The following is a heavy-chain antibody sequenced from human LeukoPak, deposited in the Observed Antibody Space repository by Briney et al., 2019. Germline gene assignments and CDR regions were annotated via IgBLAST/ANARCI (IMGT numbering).Heavy chain of an antibody. CDR2: IIPIFGTA. CDR1: GGTFSSYA. CDR3: ARLYYGDLSRPYYMDV. J-gene: IGHJ6*03. D-gene: IGHD4-17*01. V-gene: IGHV1-69*13. Sequence: GASVKGSCKASGGTFSSYAISWVRQAPGEGLEWRGGIIPIFGTANYAQKFQGRVTITADESTSTAYMELSSLRSEDTAVYYCARLYYGDLSRPYYMDVWGKGNTVTVSS.